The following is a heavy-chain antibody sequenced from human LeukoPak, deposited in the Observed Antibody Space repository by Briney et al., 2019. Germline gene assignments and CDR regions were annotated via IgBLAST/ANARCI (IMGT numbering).Heavy chain of an antibody. V-gene: IGHV4-39*01. J-gene: IGHJ4*02. D-gene: IGHD6-13*01. CDR2: IYYSGST. Sequence: SETLSLTCTVSGGSISSSSYYWGWIRQPPGKGLEWIGSIYYSGSTYYNPSLKSRVTISVDTSKNQFSLKLSSVTAADTAVYYCARPYSSSWYSSGFDYWGQGTLVTVS. CDR1: GGSISSSSYY. CDR3: ARPYSSSWYSSGFDY.